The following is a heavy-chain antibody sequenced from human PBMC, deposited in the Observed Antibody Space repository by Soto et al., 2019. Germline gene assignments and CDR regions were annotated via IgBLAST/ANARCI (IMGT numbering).Heavy chain of an antibody. CDR1: GFTVSNNY. D-gene: IGHD6-25*01. J-gene: IGHJ4*02. V-gene: IGHV3-53*01. CDR3: ARQRGGGGY. CDR2: IYSGGYT. Sequence: EVQLVESGGGLIQPGGSLRLSCAVSGFTVSNNYMSWVRQAPGKGLEGVSVIYSGGYTAYGDSVKGRFTISRDNSKNTIYLKKNSLRGTAPPLFFGARQRGGGGYWGQGTLVTVSS.